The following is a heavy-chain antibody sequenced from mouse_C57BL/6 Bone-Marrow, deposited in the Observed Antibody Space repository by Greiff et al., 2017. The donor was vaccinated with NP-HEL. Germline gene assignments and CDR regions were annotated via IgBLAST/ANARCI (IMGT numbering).Heavy chain of an antibody. D-gene: IGHD2-5*01. Sequence: QVHVKQPGAELVMPGASVKLSCKASGYTFTSYWMHWVKQRPGQGLEWIGEIDPSDSYTNYNQKFKGKSTLTVDKSSSTAYMQLSSLTSEDSSVYYCAIWGESYSNYLYYAMDYWGQGTSVTVSS. CDR1: GYTFTSYW. V-gene: IGHV1-69*01. CDR2: IDPSDSYT. CDR3: AIWGESYSNYLYYAMDY. J-gene: IGHJ4*01.